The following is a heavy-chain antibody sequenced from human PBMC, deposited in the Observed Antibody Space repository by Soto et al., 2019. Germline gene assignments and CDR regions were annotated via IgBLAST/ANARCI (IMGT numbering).Heavy chain of an antibody. CDR2: IYYSGST. CDR3: ARDVHLSHTAMEHNWFDP. V-gene: IGHV4-61*01. D-gene: IGHD5-18*01. J-gene: IGHJ5*02. CDR1: GGSVSSGSYY. Sequence: QVQLQESGPGLVKPSETLSLTCTVSGGSVSSGSYYWSWIRQPPGKGLEWIGYIYYSGSTNYNPSLKSRVTISVDTSKNQFSLKLSSVTAADTAVYYCARDVHLSHTAMEHNWFDPWGQGTLVTVSS.